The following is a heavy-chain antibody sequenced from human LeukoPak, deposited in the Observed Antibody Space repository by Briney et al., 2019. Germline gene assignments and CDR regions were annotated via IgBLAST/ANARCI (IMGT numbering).Heavy chain of an antibody. Sequence: GGFLRLSCAASGFTFSSYEMNWVRQAPGKGLEWVSSISSSSSYIYYADSVKGRFTISRDNAKNSLYLQMNSLRAEDTAVYYCAELGITMIGGVWGKGTTVTISS. CDR2: ISSSSSYI. CDR3: AELGITMIGGV. V-gene: IGHV3-21*01. J-gene: IGHJ6*04. D-gene: IGHD3-10*02. CDR1: GFTFSSYE.